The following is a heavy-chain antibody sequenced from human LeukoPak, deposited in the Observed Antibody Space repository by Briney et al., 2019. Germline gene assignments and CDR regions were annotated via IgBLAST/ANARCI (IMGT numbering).Heavy chain of an antibody. CDR2: IHYSGST. V-gene: IGHV4-59*08. D-gene: IGHD3-10*01. J-gene: IGHJ4*02. Sequence: SETLSLTCTVSVGSITSHYWSWIRQPPGKGLEWIGYIHYSGSTNYNPSLKSRVTISVDTSKNQFSLKLSSVTAADTAVYYCARPLWFGELGSFGYWGQGTLVTVSS. CDR1: VGSITSHY. CDR3: ARPLWFGELGSFGY.